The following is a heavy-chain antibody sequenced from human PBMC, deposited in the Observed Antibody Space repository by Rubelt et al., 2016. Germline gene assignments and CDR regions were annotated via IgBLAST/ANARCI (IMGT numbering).Heavy chain of an antibody. V-gene: IGHV4-34*01. CDR3: AGGIVGATRSSYYGMDV. CDR1: GGSFSGYY. Sequence: QVQLQQWGAGLLKPSETLSLTCAVYGGSFSGYYWTWIRQPPGKGLEWIGEINQSGTTNYNPSLKSRVTISVDTSKNQFSRKLRSVTAADTAVYYCAGGIVGATRSSYYGMDVWGQGTTVTVSS. J-gene: IGHJ6*02. D-gene: IGHD1-26*01. CDR2: INQSGTT.